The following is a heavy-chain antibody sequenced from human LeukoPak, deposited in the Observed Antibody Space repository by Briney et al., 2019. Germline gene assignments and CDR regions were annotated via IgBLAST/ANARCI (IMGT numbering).Heavy chain of an antibody. J-gene: IGHJ4*02. V-gene: IGHV4-39*01. CDR1: GGSISSSSYY. CDR3: ARLGAGGVYSGYDFDC. CDR2: IYYSGST. D-gene: IGHD5-12*01. Sequence: SETLSLTCTVSGGSISSSSYYWGWIRQPPGKGLEWIGSIYYSGSTYYNPSLKSRVTISVDTSKNQFSLKLSSVTAADTAVYYCARLGAGGVYSGYDFDCWGQGTLVTVSS.